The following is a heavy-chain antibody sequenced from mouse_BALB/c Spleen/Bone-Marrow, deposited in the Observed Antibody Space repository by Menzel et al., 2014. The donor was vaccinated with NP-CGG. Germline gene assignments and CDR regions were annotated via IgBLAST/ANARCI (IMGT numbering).Heavy chain of an antibody. CDR1: GFNIKDTY. CDR3: ARYYYGFYFDY. D-gene: IGHD1-1*01. V-gene: IGHV14-3*02. Sequence: EVKFQESGAELVKPGASVKLSCTASGFNIKDTYMHWVKQRPEQGLEWIGRVDPANGNTKYDPKFQGKATITADTSSNTAYLQLSSLTSEDTAVYYCARYYYGFYFDYWGQGTTLTVSS. J-gene: IGHJ2*01. CDR2: VDPANGNT.